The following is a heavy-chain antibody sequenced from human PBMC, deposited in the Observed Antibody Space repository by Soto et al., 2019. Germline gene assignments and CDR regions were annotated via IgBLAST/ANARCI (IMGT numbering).Heavy chain of an antibody. CDR3: AKGRPKNLAAAGVFDY. D-gene: IGHD6-13*01. V-gene: IGHV3-30*18. Sequence: QVQLVESGGGVVQPGRSLRLSCAASGFTFSSYGMHWVRQAPGKGLEWVAVISYDGSNKYYADSVKGRFTISRDNSKNTLYLQMNSLRAEDTAVYYCAKGRPKNLAAAGVFDYWGQGTLVTVSS. J-gene: IGHJ4*02. CDR2: ISYDGSNK. CDR1: GFTFSSYG.